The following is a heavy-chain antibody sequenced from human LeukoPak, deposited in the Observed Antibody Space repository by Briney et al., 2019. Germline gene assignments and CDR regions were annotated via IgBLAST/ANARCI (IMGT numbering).Heavy chain of an antibody. CDR3: VKGLVQTTMSYSVDY. CDR2: ISSDGSKN. CDR1: GFTFSNYG. Sequence: GGSLRLSCAASGFTFSNYGMHWVRQTPGKGLEWVALISSDGSKNIYADSVKGRFTISRNNSKNTVYLQMNSLRAEDTAVYYCVKGLVQTTMSYSVDYWGQGALVTVSS. V-gene: IGHV3-30*18. J-gene: IGHJ4*02. D-gene: IGHD1-1*01.